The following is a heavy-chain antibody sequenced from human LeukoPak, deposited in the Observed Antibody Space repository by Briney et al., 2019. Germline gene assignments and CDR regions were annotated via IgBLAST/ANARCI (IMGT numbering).Heavy chain of an antibody. CDR2: IIPIFGTA. V-gene: IGHV1-69*13. CDR3: ASRGREAGPHDY. D-gene: IGHD3-16*01. J-gene: IGHJ4*02. CDR1: GGTFSSYA. Sequence: SVKVPCKASGGTFSSYAISWVRQAPGQGLEWMGGIIPIFGTANYAQKFQGRVTITADESTSTAYMELSSLRSEDTAVYYCASRGREAGPHDYWGQGTLVTVSS.